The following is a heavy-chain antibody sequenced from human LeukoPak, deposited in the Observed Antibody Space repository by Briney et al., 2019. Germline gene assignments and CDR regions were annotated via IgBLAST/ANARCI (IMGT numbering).Heavy chain of an antibody. CDR1: GGSISSSSYY. D-gene: IGHD2-2*01. CDR3: ARDRDESFRGPAAPTIYYYGMDV. J-gene: IGHJ6*02. CDR2: IYYSGST. Sequence: PSETLSLTCTVSGGSISSSSYYWGWIRQPPGKGLEWIGSIYYSGSTYYNPSLKSRVTISVDTSKNQFSLKLSSVTAADTAVYYCARDRDESFRGPAAPTIYYYGMDVWGQGTTVTVSS. V-gene: IGHV4-39*07.